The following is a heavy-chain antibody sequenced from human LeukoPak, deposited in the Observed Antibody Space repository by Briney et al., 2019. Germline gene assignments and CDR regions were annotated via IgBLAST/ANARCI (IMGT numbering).Heavy chain of an antibody. D-gene: IGHD3-22*01. Sequence: GGSLRLSCAVSGFTFSSYAMSWVRQAPGKGLEWVSGISGSGGSTYYADSVKGRFTISRDNSKNTLYLQMNSLRAEDTAVYYCAKARAGMIVVAIDYWGQGTLVTVSS. J-gene: IGHJ4*02. CDR2: ISGSGGST. CDR3: AKARAGMIVVAIDY. V-gene: IGHV3-23*01. CDR1: GFTFSSYA.